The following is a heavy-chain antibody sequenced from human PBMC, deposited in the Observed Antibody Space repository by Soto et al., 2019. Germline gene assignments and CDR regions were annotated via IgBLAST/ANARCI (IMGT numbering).Heavy chain of an antibody. CDR1: GGTFSSYT. CDR2: IIPILGIA. V-gene: IGHV1-69*02. J-gene: IGHJ3*02. CDR3: ASSFGRLDSGYEKHAFDI. D-gene: IGHD5-12*01. Sequence: SVKVSCKASGGTFSSYTISWVRQAPGQGLEWMGRIIPILGIANYAQKFQGRVTITADKSTSTAYMELSSLRSEDTAVYFCASSFGRLDSGYEKHAFDIWGQGTMVTVSS.